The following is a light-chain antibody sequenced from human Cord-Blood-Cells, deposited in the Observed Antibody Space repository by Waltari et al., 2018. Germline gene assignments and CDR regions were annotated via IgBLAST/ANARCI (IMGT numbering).Light chain of an antibody. V-gene: IGKV4-1*01. CDR3: QQYYSTPYT. Sequence: SVMTQATDSLAVSLGERATIHCKSSQSVLYSTNNKNYVAWYKQKPRQPPRLLMYWASTRESGVPDLFSGSGSGTDFTLTISSLQAEDVAVYYCQQYYSTPYTFGQGTKLELK. CDR1: QSVLYSTNNKNY. J-gene: IGKJ2*01. CDR2: WAS.